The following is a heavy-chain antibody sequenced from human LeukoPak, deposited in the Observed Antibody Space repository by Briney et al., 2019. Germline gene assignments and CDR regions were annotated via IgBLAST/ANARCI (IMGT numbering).Heavy chain of an antibody. CDR1: GGTFSSYA. V-gene: IGHV1-69*04. CDR3: ARDRDHDYYDY. Sequence: SVKISCKASGGTFSSYAISWVRQAPGQGLEWMGRIIPILGIANYAQKFQGRVTITADKSMSTAYMELSSLRSEDTAVYYCARDRDHDYYDYWGQGTLVTVSS. J-gene: IGHJ4*02. CDR2: IIPILGIA. D-gene: IGHD2-21*01.